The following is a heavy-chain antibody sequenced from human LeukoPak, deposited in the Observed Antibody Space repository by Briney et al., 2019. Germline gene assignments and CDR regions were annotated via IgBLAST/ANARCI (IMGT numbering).Heavy chain of an antibody. CDR1: GFTFTTFA. CDR2: IGGSGDT. J-gene: IGHJ5*01. CDR3: AKDGSGWSYDS. V-gene: IGHV3-23*01. D-gene: IGHD3-10*01. Sequence: PGGSLRLSCAASGFTFTTFAVGWVRQAPGSGLEWVSRIGGSGDTSYADSVKGRFTISRDISKNTLYLQLSSLRADATAVYYCAKDGSGWSYDSWGQGTLVTVSS.